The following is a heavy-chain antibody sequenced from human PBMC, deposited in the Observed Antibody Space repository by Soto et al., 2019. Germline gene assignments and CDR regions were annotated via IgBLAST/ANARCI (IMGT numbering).Heavy chain of an antibody. CDR1: GYSFTDYH. Sequence: ASVKVSCKASGYSFTDYHIHWVRQAPGQGLEWMGWINPNSGGTNYAQKFQGWVTMTRDTSISTAYMELSRLRSDDTAVYYCARARRIAAAGTPNWFDPWGQGTLVTVSS. J-gene: IGHJ5*02. V-gene: IGHV1-2*04. CDR2: INPNSGGT. D-gene: IGHD6-13*01. CDR3: ARARRIAAAGTPNWFDP.